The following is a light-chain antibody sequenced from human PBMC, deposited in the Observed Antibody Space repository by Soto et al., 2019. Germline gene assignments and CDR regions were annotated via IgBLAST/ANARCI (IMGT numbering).Light chain of an antibody. CDR1: SSNIGARYD. Sequence: QSVLTQPPSVSGAPGQRVTISCTGSSSNIGARYDVHWYQHLPGTAPKLLIYGDINRPSGVPDRFSGSKSGTSASLAITGLQAEDEADYSCQSYDSSLSGGVFGTGTKVTVL. J-gene: IGLJ1*01. CDR3: QSYDSSLSGGV. CDR2: GDI. V-gene: IGLV1-40*01.